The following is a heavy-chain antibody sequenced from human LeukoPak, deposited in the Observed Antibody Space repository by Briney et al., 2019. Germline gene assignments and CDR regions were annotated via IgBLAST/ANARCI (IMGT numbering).Heavy chain of an antibody. V-gene: IGHV4-59*08. CDR2: IYNSGST. CDR3: ARQGDTAMVKGAFDI. Sequence: SETLSLTCTISGGSISSYYWSWIRQSPGKGLEWIGYIYNSGSTNYNPSLKSRIAISIDTSKNQFSLKVRSVTAADTAVYYCARQGDTAMVKGAFDIWGQGTMVTVSS. J-gene: IGHJ3*02. CDR1: GGSISSYY. D-gene: IGHD5-18*01.